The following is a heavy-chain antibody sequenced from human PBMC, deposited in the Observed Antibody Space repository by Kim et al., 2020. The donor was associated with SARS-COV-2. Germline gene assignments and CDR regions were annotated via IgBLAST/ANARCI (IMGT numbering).Heavy chain of an antibody. D-gene: IGHD3-16*02. Sequence: LNSRVTISVDPSTNQFSLKLSSVAAADTAVYYCARATMITFGGVIDHFDYWGQGTLVTVSS. J-gene: IGHJ4*02. V-gene: IGHV4-31*02. CDR3: ARATMITFGGVIDHFDY.